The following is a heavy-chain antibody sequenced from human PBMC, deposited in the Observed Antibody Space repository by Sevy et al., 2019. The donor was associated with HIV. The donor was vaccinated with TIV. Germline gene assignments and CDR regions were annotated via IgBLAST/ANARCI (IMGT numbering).Heavy chain of an antibody. CDR2: IYTSETI. D-gene: IGHD3-22*01. CDR3: AREFFYDSTDYYWPAYYFDN. J-gene: IGHJ4*02. CDR1: GGSVSSEY. Sequence: SETLSLTCNVSGGSVSSEYWSWIRQPAGKGLEWIGRIYTSETINYNPALKSRVTMFIDTSKNQISLKLTSVTAADTAVYYCAREFFYDSTDYYWPAYYFDNWGQGTLVTVSS. V-gene: IGHV4-4*07.